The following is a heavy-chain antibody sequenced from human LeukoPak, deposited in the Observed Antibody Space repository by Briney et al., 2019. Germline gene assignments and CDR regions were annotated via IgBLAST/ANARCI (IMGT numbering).Heavy chain of an antibody. J-gene: IGHJ4*02. CDR1: GFTFSTYA. V-gene: IGHV3-48*03. CDR2: ISGSGSTI. CDR3: ARQGYDSRGYYFVDY. D-gene: IGHD3-22*01. Sequence: GGSLRLSCTASGFTFSTYAMKWVRQGPWKGLEWVSYISGSGSTIYYADSLKGRFTISRDNAKNSLSLQMNSLRAEDTAVYYCARQGYDSRGYYFVDYWGQGTLVTVSS.